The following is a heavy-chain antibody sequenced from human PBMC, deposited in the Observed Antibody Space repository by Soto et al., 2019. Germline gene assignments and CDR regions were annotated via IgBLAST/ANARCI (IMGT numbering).Heavy chain of an antibody. V-gene: IGHV1-2*04. CDR2: INPNSGGT. CDR1: GYTFTGYY. D-gene: IGHD2-8*02. CDR3: ARSGVGGYYYYYMDV. Sequence: ASVKVSCKASGYTFTGYYMHWVRQAPGQGLEWMGWINPNSGGTNYAQKFQGWVTMTRDTSISTAYMELSRLRSDDTAVYYCARSGVGGYYYYYMDVWGKGTTVTVSS. J-gene: IGHJ6*03.